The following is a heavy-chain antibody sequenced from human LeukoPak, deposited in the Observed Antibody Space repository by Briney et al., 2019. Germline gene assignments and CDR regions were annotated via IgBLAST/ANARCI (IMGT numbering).Heavy chain of an antibody. V-gene: IGHV4-34*01. Sequence: SETLSLTCAVYGGSFSVYYWSWIRQPPGKGLVWIGEINHSGSTNYHPSLKSRVTISVDTSKNQFSLKLSSVTAADTAVYYCARVQGAGYCSGGSCYYDYWGQGTLVTVSS. J-gene: IGHJ4*02. CDR3: ARVQGAGYCSGGSCYYDY. D-gene: IGHD2-15*01. CDR1: GGSFSVYY. CDR2: INHSGST.